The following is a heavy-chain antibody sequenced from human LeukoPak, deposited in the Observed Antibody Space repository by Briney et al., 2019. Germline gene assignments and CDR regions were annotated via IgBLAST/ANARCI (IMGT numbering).Heavy chain of an antibody. CDR3: ARGRGRSGPDGLYDY. Sequence: PGGSLTLSCAASGFPFSSYGMHWVRQAPGKGLEWVAFIRYDGSNEDYIDSVKGRFTISRDNSKNTLSLQMNSLKSDDTAVYYCARGRGRSGPDGLYDYWGQGSLVTVSS. J-gene: IGHJ4*02. D-gene: IGHD3/OR15-3a*01. CDR2: IRYDGSNE. CDR1: GFPFSSYG. V-gene: IGHV3-30*02.